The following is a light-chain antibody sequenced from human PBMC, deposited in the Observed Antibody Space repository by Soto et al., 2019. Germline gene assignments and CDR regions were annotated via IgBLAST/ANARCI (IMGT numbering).Light chain of an antibody. Sequence: EIVLTQSPGTLSLSPGERATLSCRPSQSVSSNYLAWYQQKPGQAPRLLIYGASSRATGIPDRFSGSGSGTDFTLTISRLEPEDVAGYYCQQYDSSPWTFGHGTKVEIK. CDR2: GAS. V-gene: IGKV3-20*01. J-gene: IGKJ1*01. CDR1: QSVSSNY. CDR3: QQYDSSPWT.